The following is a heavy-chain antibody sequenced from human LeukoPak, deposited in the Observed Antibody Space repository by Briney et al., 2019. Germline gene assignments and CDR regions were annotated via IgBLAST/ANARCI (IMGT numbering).Heavy chain of an antibody. CDR2: ISGSGGST. Sequence: PGGSLRLSCAASGFTFSTYVMSWVRRAPGKGLEWVSAISGSGGSTYYADSVKGRFTISRDNSKNTLYLQMNSLGADDTAVYYCAKGNWRYFDYWGQGTLVTVSS. CDR1: GFTFSTYV. CDR3: AKGNWRYFDY. D-gene: IGHD1-1*01. V-gene: IGHV3-23*01. J-gene: IGHJ4*02.